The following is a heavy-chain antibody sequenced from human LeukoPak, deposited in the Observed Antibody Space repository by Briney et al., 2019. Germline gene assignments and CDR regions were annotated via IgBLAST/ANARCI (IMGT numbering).Heavy chain of an antibody. Sequence: GGSPRLSCAASGFSFSTYSMNWVRQAPGKGLEWVSAISGSGGSTYYADSVKGRFTISRDNSKNTLYLQMNSLRAEDTAVYYCAKDRWFGEPPFDYWGQGTLVTVSS. V-gene: IGHV3-23*01. J-gene: IGHJ4*02. CDR3: AKDRWFGEPPFDY. CDR2: ISGSGGST. D-gene: IGHD3-10*01. CDR1: GFSFSTYS.